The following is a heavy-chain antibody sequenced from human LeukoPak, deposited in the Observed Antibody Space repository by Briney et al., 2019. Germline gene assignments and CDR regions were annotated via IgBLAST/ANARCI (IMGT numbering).Heavy chain of an antibody. CDR3: AMGASSGYSPFDY. CDR2: INAGNGNT. D-gene: IGHD3-22*01. CDR1: GYTFTSYA. V-gene: IGHV1-3*01. J-gene: IGHJ4*02. Sequence: ASVKVSCKASGYTFTSYAMHWVRQAPGQRLEWMGWINAGNGNTKYSQKFQGRVTITRDTSASTAYMELSSLRSEDTDVYYCAMGASSGYSPFDYWGQGTLVTVSS.